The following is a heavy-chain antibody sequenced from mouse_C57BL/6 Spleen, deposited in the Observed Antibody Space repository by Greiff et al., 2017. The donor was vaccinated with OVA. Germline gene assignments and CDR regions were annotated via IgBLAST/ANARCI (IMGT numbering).Heavy chain of an antibody. CDR3: AISPRGAMDY. J-gene: IGHJ4*01. V-gene: IGHV1-74*01. CDR1: GYTFTSYW. CDR2: IHPSDSDT. Sequence: VKLVESGAELVKPGASVKVSCKASGYTFTSYWMQWVKQRPGQGLEGIGRIHPSDSDTNYNKKYKGKAKLTVDKSSSTAYMQLSSLTSEDAAVYYCAISPRGAMDYWGQGTSVTVSS.